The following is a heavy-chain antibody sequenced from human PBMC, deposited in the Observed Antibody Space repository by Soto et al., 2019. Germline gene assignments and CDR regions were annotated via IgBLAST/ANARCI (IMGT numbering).Heavy chain of an antibody. V-gene: IGHV4-31*03. CDR2: IYYSGST. CDR3: ARVPTFFHCVDY. J-gene: IGHJ4*02. Sequence: SETLSLTCTVSGGSISSGGYYWSWIRQHPGKGLEWIGYIYYSGSTYYNPSLKSRVTISVDTSKNQFSLKLSSVTAADTAVYYCARVPTFFHCVDYWGQGTLVTVSS. D-gene: IGHD3-16*01. CDR1: GGSISSGGYY.